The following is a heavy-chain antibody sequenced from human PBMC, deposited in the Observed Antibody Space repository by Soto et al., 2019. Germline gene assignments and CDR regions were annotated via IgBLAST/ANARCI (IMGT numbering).Heavy chain of an antibody. D-gene: IGHD6-25*01. CDR1: GGSISSYY. V-gene: IGHV4-59*12. J-gene: IGHJ4*02. Sequence: SETLPHTCTVSGGSISSYYWSWIRQPPGKGLEWIGYIYDSGSTYYNPSLRSRVTISVDTSKKQFSLKLRSVTAADTAVYYCARDAAEYYFDYWGQGTLVTVSS. CDR2: IYDSGST. CDR3: ARDAAEYYFDY.